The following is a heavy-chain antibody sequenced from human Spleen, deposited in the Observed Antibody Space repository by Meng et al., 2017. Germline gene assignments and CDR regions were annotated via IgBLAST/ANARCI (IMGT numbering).Heavy chain of an antibody. CDR1: GFTFTDHW. Sequence: GESLKISCAASGFTFTDHWMHWVRQGPGKGLVWVSRINPDGSNPTYADSVKGRFTISRDNAKNTVYLQMNTLRVDDAAVYYCARDLSNEGSYIYYGMDVWGQGTTVTVSS. J-gene: IGHJ6*02. CDR3: ARDLSNEGSYIYYGMDV. D-gene: IGHD3-10*01. V-gene: IGHV3-74*01. CDR2: INPDGSNP.